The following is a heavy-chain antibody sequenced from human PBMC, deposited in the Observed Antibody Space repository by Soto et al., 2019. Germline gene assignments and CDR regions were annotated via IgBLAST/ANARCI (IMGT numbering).Heavy chain of an antibody. D-gene: IGHD3-10*01. CDR2: ISYDGSNK. CDR1: GFIFSSYG. Sequence: GGSLRLSCAASGFIFSSYGMHWVRQAPGKGLEWVAVISYDGSNKYYADSVKGRFTISRDNSKNTLYLQIGSLRAEDMAVYYCARDISGSGSYNPPDGWFDPWGQGTLVTVSS. V-gene: IGHV3-30*03. J-gene: IGHJ5*02. CDR3: ARDISGSGSYNPPDGWFDP.